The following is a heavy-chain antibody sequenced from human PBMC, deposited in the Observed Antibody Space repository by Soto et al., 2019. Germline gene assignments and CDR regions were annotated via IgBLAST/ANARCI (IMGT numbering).Heavy chain of an antibody. Sequence: ASVKVSCKASGFSFTGYYIHWLRQAPGQGLEWMGWINAHSGGTEYAQKFQGRVTLTRDTSIATAYLTLTSLTSDDTALYYCAKDLTRQLAYWLDPWGQGXQVTVSS. V-gene: IGHV1-2*02. D-gene: IGHD6-6*01. CDR3: AKDLTRQLAYWLDP. CDR2: INAHSGGT. J-gene: IGHJ5*02. CDR1: GFSFTGYY.